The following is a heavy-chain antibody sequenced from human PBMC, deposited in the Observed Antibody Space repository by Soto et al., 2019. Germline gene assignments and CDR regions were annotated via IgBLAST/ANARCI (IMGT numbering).Heavy chain of an antibody. D-gene: IGHD3-22*01. V-gene: IGHV4-34*01. J-gene: IGHJ4*02. Sequence: KTSETLSLTCAVYGGSFSGYYWSWIRQPPGKGLEWIGEINHSGSTNYNPSLKSRVTISVDTSKNQFSLKLSSVTAADTAVYYCARGQHAIVVPYFDYWGQGTLVTVSS. CDR3: ARGQHAIVVPYFDY. CDR1: GGSFSGYY. CDR2: INHSGST.